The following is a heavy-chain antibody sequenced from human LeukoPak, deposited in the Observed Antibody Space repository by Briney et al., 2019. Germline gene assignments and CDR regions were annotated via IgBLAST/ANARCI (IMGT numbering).Heavy chain of an antibody. J-gene: IGHJ4*02. Sequence: GRSLRLSCAASGFTFSNYGMHWVRQAPGKGLEWVSAISGSGGSTYYADSVKGRFTISRDNSKNTLYLQMNSLRAEDTAVYYCARDRAYEPDCWGQGTLVIVSS. CDR2: ISGSGGST. CDR3: ARDRAYEPDC. CDR1: GFTFSNYG. V-gene: IGHV3-23*01. D-gene: IGHD2-21*01.